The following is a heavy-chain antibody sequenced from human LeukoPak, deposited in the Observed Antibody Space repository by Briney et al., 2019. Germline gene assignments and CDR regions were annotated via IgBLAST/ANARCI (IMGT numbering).Heavy chain of an antibody. J-gene: IGHJ6*03. CDR2: IYYSGST. Sequence: SETLSLTCTVSGGSISNYYWGWIRQPPGEGLEWIGSIYYSGSTNYNPSLKSRVTISVDTSKNQFSLKLSSVTAADTAVYYCARDGRGTTDYYYYMDVWGKGTTVTISS. CDR1: GGSISNYY. CDR3: ARDGRGTTDYYYYMDV. D-gene: IGHD1-7*01. V-gene: IGHV4-59*01.